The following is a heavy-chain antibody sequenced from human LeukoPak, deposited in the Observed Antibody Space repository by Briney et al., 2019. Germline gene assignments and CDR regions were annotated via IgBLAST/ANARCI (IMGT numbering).Heavy chain of an antibody. CDR3: ARGAAIGTGDY. J-gene: IGHJ4*02. Sequence: GGSLRLSCAASGFTFSSYSMNWVRHAPGKGLEWVSSISSSSSYIYYADSVKGRFTISRDNAKNSLYLQMNSLRAEDTAVYYCARGAAIGTGDYWGQGTLVTVSS. CDR2: ISSSSSYI. V-gene: IGHV3-21*01. D-gene: IGHD1-7*01. CDR1: GFTFSSYS.